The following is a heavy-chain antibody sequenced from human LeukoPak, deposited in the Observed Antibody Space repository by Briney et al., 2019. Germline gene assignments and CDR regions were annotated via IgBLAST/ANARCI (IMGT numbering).Heavy chain of an antibody. V-gene: IGHV4-38-2*02. CDR3: ARQPPGSENLDY. J-gene: IGHJ4*02. CDR1: NYSISSGYY. D-gene: IGHD3-10*01. CDR2: IYHSGST. Sequence: PSETLSLTCTVSNYSISSGYYWGWIRQPPGKGLEWIGCIYHSGSTHYNPSLKSRVTISVDTSKNQFSLKLSSVTAADTAVYYCARQPPGSENLDYWGQGTLVTVSS.